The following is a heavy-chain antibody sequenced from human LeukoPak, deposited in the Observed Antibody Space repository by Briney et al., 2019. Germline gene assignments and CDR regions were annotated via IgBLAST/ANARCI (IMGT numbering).Heavy chain of an antibody. CDR2: IYYSGST. Sequence: PSETLSLTCTVSGGSISSYYWSWIRQPPGKGLEWIGYIYYSGSTNYNPSLKSRVTISVDTSKNQFSLKLSSVTAADTAVYYCARALYSSSWCYFDYWGQGTLVTVSS. V-gene: IGHV4-59*01. CDR1: GGSISSYY. D-gene: IGHD6-13*01. J-gene: IGHJ4*02. CDR3: ARALYSSSWCYFDY.